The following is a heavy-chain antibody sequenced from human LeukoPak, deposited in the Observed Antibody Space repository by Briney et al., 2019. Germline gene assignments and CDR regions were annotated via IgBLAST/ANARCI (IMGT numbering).Heavy chain of an antibody. CDR1: GYTLTELS. Sequence: ASVKVSCKVSGYTLTELSMHWVRQAPGKGLEWMGGFDPEDGETIYAQKFQGRVTMTEDTSTDTAYMEPSSLRSEDTAVYYCATLLTNYCSGGSCYRGNWFDPWGQGTLVTVSS. J-gene: IGHJ5*02. CDR3: ATLLTNYCSGGSCYRGNWFDP. CDR2: FDPEDGET. D-gene: IGHD2-15*01. V-gene: IGHV1-24*01.